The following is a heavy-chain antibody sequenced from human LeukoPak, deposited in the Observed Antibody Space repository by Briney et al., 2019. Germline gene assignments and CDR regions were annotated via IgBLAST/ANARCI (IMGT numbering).Heavy chain of an antibody. J-gene: IGHJ4*02. D-gene: IGHD5-18*01. V-gene: IGHV3-30*02. CDR3: AKDREYSYGPDY. CDR1: GFTFSGYG. CDR2: IRYDGDNK. Sequence: PGGSLRLSRAASGFTFSGYGMHWVRQAPGKGLEWLAFIRYDGDNKYYANSVKGRFTISRDNSQNTLYLQMNSLRAEDTAVYYCAKDREYSYGPDYWGQGTLVTVSS.